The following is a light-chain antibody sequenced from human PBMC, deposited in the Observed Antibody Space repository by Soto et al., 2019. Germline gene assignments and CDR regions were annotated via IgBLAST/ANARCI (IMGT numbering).Light chain of an antibody. J-gene: IGLJ2*01. V-gene: IGLV1-44*01. Sequence: QSVLTQPPSASGTPGQRVTISCSGGSSSIGSNTVNWYQQLPGTAPRLLIYSTFQRPSGVPDRFSGSKSGTSASLAINGLQSEDEADYYCATWDDTLNGDVVFGGGTKLTVL. CDR1: SSSIGSNT. CDR3: ATWDDTLNGDVV. CDR2: STF.